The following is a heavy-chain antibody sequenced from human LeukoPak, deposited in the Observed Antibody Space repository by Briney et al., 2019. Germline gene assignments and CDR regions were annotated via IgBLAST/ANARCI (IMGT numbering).Heavy chain of an antibody. CDR3: ARDPSSGWYLKGWFDP. D-gene: IGHD6-19*01. V-gene: IGHV3-21*01. Sequence: PGGSLRLSCAASGFTFSSYSMNWVRQAPGKGLEWVSSISSSSSSIYYADSGKGRFTISRDNAKNSLYLQIHSLRAEDTAVYYCARDPSSGWYLKGWFDPWGQGTLVTVSS. CDR1: GFTFSSYS. CDR2: ISSSSSSI. J-gene: IGHJ5*02.